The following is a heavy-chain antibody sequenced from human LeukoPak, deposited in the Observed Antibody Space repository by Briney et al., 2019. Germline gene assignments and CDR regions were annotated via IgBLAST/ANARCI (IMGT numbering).Heavy chain of an antibody. CDR1: GYTFTNYY. D-gene: IGHD2-2*01. V-gene: IGHV1-46*01. CDR2: LHSGGGST. Sequence: ASVKVSCKASGYTFTNYYMHWVRQAPGQGPEWMGILHSGGGSTTYAQRFQGRVTMTTDTSTSTAYMELRSLRSDDTAVYYCATNRIVVVPAAMVYWGQGTLVTVSS. CDR3: ATNRIVVVPAAMVY. J-gene: IGHJ4*02.